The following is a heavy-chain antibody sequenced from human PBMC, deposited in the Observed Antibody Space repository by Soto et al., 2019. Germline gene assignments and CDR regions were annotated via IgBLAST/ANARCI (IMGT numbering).Heavy chain of an antibody. CDR2: IYWDDDK. D-gene: IGHD4-17*01. Sequence: QITLKESGPTLVKPTQTLTLTCTFSGFSLSTSGVGVGWIRQPPGKALEWLALIYWDDDKRYSPSLKSRLTITKATSKNQVVLTMTNMDPVDTATYYCARTDYGDYVGYFDLWGRGTLVTVSS. V-gene: IGHV2-5*02. J-gene: IGHJ2*01. CDR3: ARTDYGDYVGYFDL. CDR1: GFSLSTSGVG.